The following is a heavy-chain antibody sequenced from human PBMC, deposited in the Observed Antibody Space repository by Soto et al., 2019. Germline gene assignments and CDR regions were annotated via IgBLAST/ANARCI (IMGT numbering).Heavy chain of an antibody. CDR1: TFSMYS. V-gene: IGHV3-21*02. D-gene: IGHD1-26*01. CDR2: ISSGAAYI. Sequence: EVQVVESGGGLVKPGGTLTLSCNFTFSMYSMNWVRQATGKGLEWVASISSGAAYIKYADSVQGRFTISRDNAKNSVSLQMSSLRVEDTAVYFCTRDEGGSYDSWFHPWGQGTQVTVSA. CDR3: TRDEGGSYDSWFHP. J-gene: IGHJ5*02.